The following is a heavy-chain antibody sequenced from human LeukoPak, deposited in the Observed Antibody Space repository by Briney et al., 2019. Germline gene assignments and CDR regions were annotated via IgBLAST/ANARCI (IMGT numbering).Heavy chain of an antibody. CDR1: GYTFTSYG. J-gene: IGHJ5*02. CDR3: ARSVSGGVYSSRWLLRYWFDP. V-gene: IGHV1-18*01. D-gene: IGHD6-13*01. CDR2: ISAYNGNT. Sequence: ASVKVSCKASGYTFTSYGISWVRQAPGQGLEWMGWISAYNGNTNYAQKFQGRVTMTTDTSTSTAYMELRSLRSDDTAVYYCARSVSGGVYSSRWLLRYWFDPWGQGTLVTVSS.